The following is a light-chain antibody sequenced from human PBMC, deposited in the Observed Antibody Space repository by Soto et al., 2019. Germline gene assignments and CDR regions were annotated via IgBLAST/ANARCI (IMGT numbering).Light chain of an antibody. CDR1: SSDVGGYNY. V-gene: IGLV2-14*03. Sequence: QSALTQPASVSGSPGQSITISCTGTSSDVGGYNYVSWYQQHPGKVPKLMIYDVSNRPSGVSYRFSGSKSGNTASLTISGLQADDEADYYCSSYTSSSTRVFGTGNKVTVL. CDR3: SSYTSSSTRV. CDR2: DVS. J-gene: IGLJ1*01.